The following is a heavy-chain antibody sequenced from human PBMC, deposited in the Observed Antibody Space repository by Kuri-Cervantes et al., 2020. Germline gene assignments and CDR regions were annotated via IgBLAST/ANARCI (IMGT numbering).Heavy chain of an antibody. CDR2: VYPADSDT. V-gene: IGHV5-51*01. D-gene: IGHD3-3*01. Sequence: KVTFKGSGYSFTSYWIAWVRQMPGKGLEWMGIVYPADSDTRYSPYFLGQVTIPPHKSISTAYLLWSSLKASDSAMYYCGILGVVMRMGFDYWGQGTLVTVSS. CDR3: GILGVVMRMGFDY. J-gene: IGHJ4*02. CDR1: GYSFTSYW.